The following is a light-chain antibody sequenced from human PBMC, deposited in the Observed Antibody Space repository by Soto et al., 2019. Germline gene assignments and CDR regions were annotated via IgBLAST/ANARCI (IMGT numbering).Light chain of an antibody. J-gene: IGLJ2*01. Sequence: QSALTQTASVSASPGQSITISCTGNSSDIGTYNLVSWYQQHPGEAPKLMIYEVFKRPSGVSDRFSASKSGNTASMKISGLQTDDEADYYCFLYAGSNTFVFGGGTKVTVL. V-gene: IGLV2-23*02. CDR1: SSDIGTYNL. CDR2: EVF. CDR3: FLYAGSNTFV.